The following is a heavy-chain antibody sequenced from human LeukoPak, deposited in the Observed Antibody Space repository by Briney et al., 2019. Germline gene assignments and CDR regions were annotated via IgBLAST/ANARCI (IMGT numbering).Heavy chain of an antibody. CDR2: IYYSGST. CDR3: ARGAAIGSYYHY. Sequence: SETLSLTCTVSGGSFSSGSYYWSWIRQPPGTGLEWIGYIYYSGSTNYNPSLKSRVTISVDTSKNHFSLKLSSVTAADTAVYYCARGAAIGSYYHYWGQGTLVTVSS. V-gene: IGHV4-61*03. D-gene: IGHD1-26*01. J-gene: IGHJ4*02. CDR1: GGSFSSGSYY.